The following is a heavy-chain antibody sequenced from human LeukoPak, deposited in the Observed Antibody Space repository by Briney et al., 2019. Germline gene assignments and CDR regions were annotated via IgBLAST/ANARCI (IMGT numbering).Heavy chain of an antibody. CDR1: GFRFSTYG. V-gene: IGHV3-33*01. CDR2: IWSDGSNK. J-gene: IGHJ4*02. D-gene: IGHD2-8*01. CDR3: TRDVWGDRDNYFDC. Sequence: GRSLRLSCAASGFRFSTYGMHWVRQAPGKGPEWVAVIWSDGSNKYYSDSLKGRFTISRDNAKNTLYLEMNNLRAEDTAVYYCTRDVWGDRDNYFDCWGQGTLVTVSS.